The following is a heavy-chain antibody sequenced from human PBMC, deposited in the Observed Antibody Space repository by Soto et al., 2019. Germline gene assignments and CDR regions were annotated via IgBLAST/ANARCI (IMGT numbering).Heavy chain of an antibody. CDR2: VKSKADGGTA. J-gene: IGHJ4*02. CDR1: GFSITNTW. D-gene: IGHD3-3*01. CDR3: NSYPDFWGGHTPL. V-gene: IGHV3-15*07. Sequence: EVQLVESGGGLVQPGGSLRLSCAASGFSITNTWMHSVRQAPGKGLEWVGRVKSKADGGTADYAAPVKGRFTVSRDDSKNTQYLQMNSLKMEDTAVYYCNSYPDFWGGHTPLWGQGTLVTVSS.